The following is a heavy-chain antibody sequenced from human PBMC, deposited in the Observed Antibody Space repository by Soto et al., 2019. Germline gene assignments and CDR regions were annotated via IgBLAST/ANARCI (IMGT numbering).Heavy chain of an antibody. V-gene: IGHV3-74*01. CDR1: GFTFSGSW. CDR2: INDDGSDP. CDR3: ARGILGSVTANDY. Sequence: EVQLVESGGGLVQPGGSLRLSCAASGFTFSGSWMHWVRQAPGKGLVWVSRINDDGSDPSYADFVKGRFTISRDNSKDTLFLQMNGLRAEDTAVYYCARGILGSVTANDYWGQGTLVTVSS. J-gene: IGHJ4*02. D-gene: IGHD3-10*01.